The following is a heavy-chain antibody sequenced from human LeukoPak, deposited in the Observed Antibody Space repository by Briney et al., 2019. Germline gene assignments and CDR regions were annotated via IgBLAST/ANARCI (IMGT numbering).Heavy chain of an antibody. CDR2: INPKSGDT. D-gene: IGHD6-19*01. V-gene: IGHV1-2*02. Sequence: GASVKVSCKASGYTFTDYYMHWVRQAPGQTFEWLAWINPKSGDTHYTQKFQGRVTVTTDTSITSVYMELSGLQSDDTAVYYCVRHLTGGSGDWGQGTLVTVSS. J-gene: IGHJ4*02. CDR1: GYTFTDYY. CDR3: VRHLTGGSGD.